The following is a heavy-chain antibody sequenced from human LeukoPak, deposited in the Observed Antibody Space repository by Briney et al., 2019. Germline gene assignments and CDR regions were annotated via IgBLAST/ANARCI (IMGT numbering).Heavy chain of an antibody. V-gene: IGHV3-9*01. D-gene: IGHD3-10*01. Sequence: GGSLRLSCAASGFTFDDYAMHWVRQAPGKGLEWVSGISWNSGSIGYADSVKGRFTISRDNAKNSLYLQMNSLRAEDTALYCCAKGLWFGEFHPFDYWGQGTLVTVSS. CDR2: ISWNSGSI. J-gene: IGHJ4*02. CDR1: GFTFDDYA. CDR3: AKGLWFGEFHPFDY.